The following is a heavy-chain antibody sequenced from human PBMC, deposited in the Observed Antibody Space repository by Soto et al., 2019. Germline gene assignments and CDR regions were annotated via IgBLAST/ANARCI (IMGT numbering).Heavy chain of an antibody. CDR2: IYYSGST. Sequence: SETLSLTCTVSGGSISSGGYYWSWIRQHPGKGLEWIGYIYYSGSTYYNPSLKSRVTISVDTSKNQFSLKLSSVTAADTAVYYCARDHRHYYILTGYYRDYYYYGMDVWGQGTTVTVSS. CDR1: GGSISSGGYY. V-gene: IGHV4-31*03. D-gene: IGHD3-9*01. CDR3: ARDHRHYYILTGYYRDYYYYGMDV. J-gene: IGHJ6*02.